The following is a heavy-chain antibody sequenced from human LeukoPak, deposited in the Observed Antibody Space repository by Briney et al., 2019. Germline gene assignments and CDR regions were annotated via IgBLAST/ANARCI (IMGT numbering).Heavy chain of an antibody. D-gene: IGHD6-19*01. CDR1: GGSISSYY. J-gene: IGHJ3*02. CDR2: MHHSGST. Sequence: SETLSLTCTVSGGSISSYYWSWIRQPPGKGLEWIGNMHHSGSTNYNPSLKSRVTISVDTSKNQFSPRLSSVTAADTAVYYCARDGSGFPDAFDIWGQGTMVTVSS. V-gene: IGHV4-59*01. CDR3: ARDGSGFPDAFDI.